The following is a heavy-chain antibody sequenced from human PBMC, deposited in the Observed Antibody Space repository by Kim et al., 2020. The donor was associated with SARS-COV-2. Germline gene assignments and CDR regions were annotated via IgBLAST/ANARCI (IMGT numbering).Heavy chain of an antibody. V-gene: IGHV4-59*01. Sequence: NSNPSRGSRVTISVDTSRNQFSRNLRSVTAADTAVYYCARDGSGLSWFFDLWGRGTQVTVSS. D-gene: IGHD3-3*01. CDR3: ARDGSGLSWFFDL. J-gene: IGHJ2*01.